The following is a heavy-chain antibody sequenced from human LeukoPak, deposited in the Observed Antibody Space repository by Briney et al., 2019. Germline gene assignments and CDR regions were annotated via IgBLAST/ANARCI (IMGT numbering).Heavy chain of an antibody. J-gene: IGHJ4*02. Sequence: PGGSLRLSCEASGFTFSTYWMKWVRQAPGKGLEWVANIKQDGSQKYYADSVKGRFTISRDNAKNSLYLQMNSLRAEDTAVYFCARGGSYSLAIGYWGQGTLVTVSS. V-gene: IGHV3-7*01. CDR3: ARGGSYSLAIGY. CDR1: GFTFSTYW. D-gene: IGHD1-26*01. CDR2: IKQDGSQK.